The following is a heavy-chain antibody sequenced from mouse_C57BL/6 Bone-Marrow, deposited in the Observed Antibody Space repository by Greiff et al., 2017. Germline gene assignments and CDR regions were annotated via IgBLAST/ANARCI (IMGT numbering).Heavy chain of an antibody. Sequence: VKLVESGPGLVAPSQSLSITCPVSGFSLTSYAISWVRQPPGKGLEWLGVIWTGGGTNYNSALKSRLSISKDNSKSQVFLKMNSLQTDDTARYYCARNPRWLLDYYAMDYWGQGTSVTVSS. CDR1: GFSLTSYA. CDR3: ARNPRWLLDYYAMDY. CDR2: IWTGGGT. D-gene: IGHD2-3*01. J-gene: IGHJ4*01. V-gene: IGHV2-9-1*01.